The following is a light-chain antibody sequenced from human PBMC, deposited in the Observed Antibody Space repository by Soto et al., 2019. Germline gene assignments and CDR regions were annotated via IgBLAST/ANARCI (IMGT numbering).Light chain of an antibody. V-gene: IGLV2-14*01. CDR3: SSYIRSLTLSVV. CDR2: GVT. CDR1: SSDVGGYNY. J-gene: IGLJ2*01. Sequence: QSALTQPASVSGSPGQSITISCTGTSSDVGGYNYVSWYQQHPGKAPKLMIYGVTNRSSGVSNRFSGSKSGNTASLTISGLQAEDEADYYCSSYIRSLTLSVVFGGGTKLTVL.